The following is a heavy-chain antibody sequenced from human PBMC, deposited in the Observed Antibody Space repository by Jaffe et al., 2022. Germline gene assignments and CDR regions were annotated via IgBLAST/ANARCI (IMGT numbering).Heavy chain of an antibody. V-gene: IGHV3-30*02. D-gene: IGHD6-19*01. CDR1: GFTFSNYG. J-gene: IGHJ3*02. CDR3: AEEGGAGRIAVADAFDI. Sequence: QVQLVESGGGVVQPGGSLRLSCAASGFTFSNYGIHWVRQAPGKGLEWVAFIRYDGSDKYYADSVKGRFTISRDNSKSTVYLQMNSLRSDDTAIYYCAEEGGAGRIAVADAFDIWGQGTMVTVSS. CDR2: IRYDGSDK.